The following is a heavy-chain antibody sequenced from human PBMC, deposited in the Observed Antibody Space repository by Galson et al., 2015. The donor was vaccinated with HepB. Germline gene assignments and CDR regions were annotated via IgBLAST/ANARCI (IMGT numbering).Heavy chain of an antibody. V-gene: IGHV3-23*01. J-gene: IGHJ4*02. CDR3: AKLAVAGKGSDY. CDR1: GFSFSTFG. Sequence: SLRLSCAASGFSFSTFGMSWVRQAPGKGLEWVSAIGSSGITTYYTDSVKGRFTVSRDNSKNMLYLQLNNLGAEDTAEYYCAKLAVAGKGSDYWGQGTLVTVSS. D-gene: IGHD6-19*01. CDR2: IGSSGITT.